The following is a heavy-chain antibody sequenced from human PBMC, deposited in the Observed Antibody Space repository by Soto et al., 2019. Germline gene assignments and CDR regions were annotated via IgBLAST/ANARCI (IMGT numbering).Heavy chain of an antibody. Sequence: LSLTCAVCGDSIIGTHWWSWVRRPPGKGLEFIGETHHSRGTNYNPSLRSRVTMSLDKSKNQLSLILYSVTAADTGVYYCARYSAASGTYYFDYWGQG. D-gene: IGHD6-13*01. CDR3: ARYSAASGTYYFDY. V-gene: IGHV4-4*02. CDR2: THHSRGT. CDR1: GDSIIGTHW. J-gene: IGHJ4*01.